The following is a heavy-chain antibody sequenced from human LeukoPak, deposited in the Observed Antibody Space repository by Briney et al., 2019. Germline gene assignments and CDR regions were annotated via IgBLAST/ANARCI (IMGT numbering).Heavy chain of an antibody. V-gene: IGHV3-48*03. CDR3: TTLGYHLDS. D-gene: IGHD3-22*01. CDR2: ISGTDTTT. Sequence: AGGSLRLSCAASGFALSAYEMNWVRQAPGKGLEWVSYISGTDTTTYYADSVKGRFTISRDNARNSLYLQMNSLRAEDTALYYCTTLGYHLDSWGQGTLVTVSS. CDR1: GFALSAYE. J-gene: IGHJ4*02.